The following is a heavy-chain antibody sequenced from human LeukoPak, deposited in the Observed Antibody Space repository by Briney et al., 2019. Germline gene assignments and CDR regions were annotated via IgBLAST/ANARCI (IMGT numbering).Heavy chain of an antibody. CDR3: ARDKVVGATHFDY. Sequence: LPGGSLRLSCAASGFTFSSYWMSWVRQAPGKGLEWVANIKHDGSEIYYVDSVKGRFTISRDNAKNSLYLQMNSLRAEDTAVYYCARDKVVGATHFDYWGQGTLVTVSS. CDR1: GFTFSSYW. D-gene: IGHD1-26*01. J-gene: IGHJ4*02. V-gene: IGHV3-7*01. CDR2: IKHDGSEI.